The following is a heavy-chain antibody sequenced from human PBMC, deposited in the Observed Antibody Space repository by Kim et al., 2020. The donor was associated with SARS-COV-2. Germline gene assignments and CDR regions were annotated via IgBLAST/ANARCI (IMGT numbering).Heavy chain of an antibody. CDR3: ARSHGGY. CDR2: SDGTP. Sequence: SDGTPCYNPPLKSRVTMSADSSKNQFSLILTSVTAADTAVYYCARSHGGYWGQGTLVTVS. D-gene: IGHD3-10*01. V-gene: IGHV4-4*07. J-gene: IGHJ4*02.